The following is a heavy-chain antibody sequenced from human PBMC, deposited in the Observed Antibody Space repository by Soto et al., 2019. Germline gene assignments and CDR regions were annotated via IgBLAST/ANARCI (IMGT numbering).Heavy chain of an antibody. Sequence: SETLSLTCTVSGGSISSSSYYWGWIRQPPGKGLECIGSIYYSGSTYYNPSLKSRVTISVDTSKNQFSLKLSSVTAADTAVYYCARTPSAGYSSGWYYFDYWGQGTLVTVSS. J-gene: IGHJ4*02. CDR2: IYYSGST. CDR3: ARTPSAGYSSGWYYFDY. V-gene: IGHV4-39*01. CDR1: GGSISSSSYY. D-gene: IGHD6-19*01.